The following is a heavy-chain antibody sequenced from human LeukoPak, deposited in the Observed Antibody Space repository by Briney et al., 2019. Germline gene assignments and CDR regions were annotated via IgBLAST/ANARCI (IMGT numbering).Heavy chain of an antibody. Sequence: SETLSLTCTVSGGSISRYYWSWIRQPPGKGLEWIGYIYYSGSTNYNPSLKSRVTISVDTSKNQFSLKLSSVTAADTAVYYCARVLAAAGPSWFDPWGQGTLVTVSS. CDR2: IYYSGST. D-gene: IGHD6-13*01. J-gene: IGHJ5*02. CDR3: ARVLAAAGPSWFDP. V-gene: IGHV4-59*01. CDR1: GGSISRYY.